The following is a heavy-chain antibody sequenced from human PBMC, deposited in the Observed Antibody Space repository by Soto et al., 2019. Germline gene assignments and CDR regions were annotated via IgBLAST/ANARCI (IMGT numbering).Heavy chain of an antibody. V-gene: IGHV3-30*18. Sequence: GGSLRLSCAASGFTFSSYGMHWVRQAPGKGLEWVAVISYDGSNKYYADSVKGRFTISRDNSKNTLYLQMNSLRAEDTAVYYCAKDVRMVRAAALNYFDYWGQGTLVTVSS. J-gene: IGHJ4*02. D-gene: IGHD6-13*01. CDR1: GFTFSSYG. CDR2: ISYDGSNK. CDR3: AKDVRMVRAAALNYFDY.